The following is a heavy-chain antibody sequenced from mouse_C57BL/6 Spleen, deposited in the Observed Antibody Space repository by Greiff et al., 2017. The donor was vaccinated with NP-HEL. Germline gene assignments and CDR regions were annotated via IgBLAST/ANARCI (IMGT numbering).Heavy chain of an antibody. CDR1: GFSLTSYG. V-gene: IGHV2-6*01. CDR2: IWGVGST. J-gene: IGHJ3*01. CDR3: ASEGYDYGRFAY. D-gene: IGHD2-4*01. Sequence: QVQLQQSGPGLVAPSQSLSITCTVSGFSLTSYGVDWVRQSPGKGLEWLGVIWGVGSTNYNSALKSRLSISKDNSKSQVVLKMNSLQTDDTAMYYCASEGYDYGRFAYWGQGTLVTVSA.